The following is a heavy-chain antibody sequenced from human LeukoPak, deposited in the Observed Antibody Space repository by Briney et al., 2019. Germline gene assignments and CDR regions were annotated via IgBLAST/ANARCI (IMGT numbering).Heavy chain of an antibody. Sequence: GRSLRLSCAASGFTFSSYAMHWVRQAPGKGLEWVAVISYDGSNKYYADSVKGRFTISRDNSKNTLYLQMNSLRAEDTAVYYCARDIVVVPAALDYWGQGTLLIVSS. D-gene: IGHD2-2*01. CDR1: GFTFSSYA. CDR3: ARDIVVVPAALDY. J-gene: IGHJ4*02. V-gene: IGHV3-30-3*01. CDR2: ISYDGSNK.